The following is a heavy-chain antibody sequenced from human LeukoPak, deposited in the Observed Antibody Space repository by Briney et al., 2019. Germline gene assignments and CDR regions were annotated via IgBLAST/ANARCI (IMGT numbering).Heavy chain of an antibody. V-gene: IGHV1-46*01. D-gene: IGHD2-2*01. CDR1: GYTFTSYY. CDR3: ARERIVVVPAAPSGMDV. Sequence: ASVKVSCKASGYTFTSYYMHWVRQAPGQGLEWMGIINPSGGSTSYAQKFQGRVTMTRDTSTSTVYMELSSLRSDDTAVYYCARERIVVVPAAPSGMDVWGQGTTVTVSS. CDR2: INPSGGST. J-gene: IGHJ6*02.